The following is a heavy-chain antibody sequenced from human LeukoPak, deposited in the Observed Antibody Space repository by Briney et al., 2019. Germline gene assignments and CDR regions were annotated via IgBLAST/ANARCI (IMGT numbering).Heavy chain of an antibody. V-gene: IGHV3-21*01. Sequence: GGSLRLSCAASGFTFSSYGMNWVRQAPGKGREWVSSISSSSSYIYYADSVRGRITISRDNAKNSLYLQINSLRAEDTAVYYCARVGRGYSGSSDYWGQGTLVTVSS. CDR1: GFTFSSYG. CDR2: ISSSSSYI. J-gene: IGHJ4*02. D-gene: IGHD5-12*01. CDR3: ARVGRGYSGSSDY.